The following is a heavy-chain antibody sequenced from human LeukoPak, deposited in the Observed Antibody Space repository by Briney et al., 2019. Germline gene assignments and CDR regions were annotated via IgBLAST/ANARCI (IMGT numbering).Heavy chain of an antibody. CDR1: GGSITHYY. Sequence: SETLSLTCTVSGGSITHYYWTWIRQPPGKTLEWIGYSYYSGSTKYNPSLKSRVTISVDTSNNQFSLNLRSVTAANTAVYYCATTTSGGDAFDIWGQGTMVTVSS. CDR3: ATTTSGGDAFDI. D-gene: IGHD1-26*01. CDR2: SYYSGST. J-gene: IGHJ3*02. V-gene: IGHV4-59*01.